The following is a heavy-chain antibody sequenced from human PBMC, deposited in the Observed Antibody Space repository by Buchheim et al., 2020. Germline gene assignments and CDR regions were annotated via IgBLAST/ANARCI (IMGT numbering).Heavy chain of an antibody. CDR1: GGSFSGYY. J-gene: IGHJ6*02. V-gene: IGHV4-34*01. D-gene: IGHD3-22*01. CDR3: ARGVPEIVVVPIYYYYGMDV. CDR2: INHSGST. Sequence: QVQLQQWGAGLLKPSETLSLTCAVYGGSFSGYYWSWIRQPPGKGLEWIGEINHSGSTNYNPSLKSRVTISVDTSKNQLSLKLSSVTAADTAVYYCARGVPEIVVVPIYYYYGMDVWGQGTT.